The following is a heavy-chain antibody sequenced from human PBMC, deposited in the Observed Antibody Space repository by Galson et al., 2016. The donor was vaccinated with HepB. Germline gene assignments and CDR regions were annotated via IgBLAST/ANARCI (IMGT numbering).Heavy chain of an antibody. Sequence: SLRLSCAASGFTFSSYAMNWVRQAPGKGLEWVATLTGSGGGTYYADSVKGRFTISRDNSKNTLYLEMTSLRAGDTAVYYCAKVPHHSTGWPREIDYWGQGTLVIVST. CDR1: GFTFSSYA. CDR2: LTGSGGGT. V-gene: IGHV3-23*01. J-gene: IGHJ4*02. CDR3: AKVPHHSTGWPREIDY. D-gene: IGHD6-25*01.